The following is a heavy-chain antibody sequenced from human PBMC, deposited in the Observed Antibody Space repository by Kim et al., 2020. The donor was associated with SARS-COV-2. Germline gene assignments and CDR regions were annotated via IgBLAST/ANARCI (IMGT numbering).Heavy chain of an antibody. Sequence: GGSLRLSCAASGFTFSSYAMHWVRQAPGKGLEWVAVISYDGSNKYYADSVKGRFTISRDNSKNTLYLQMNSLRAEDTAVYYCATPGRYTPPRYYYYGMDV. CDR1: GFTFSSYA. D-gene: IGHD1-20*01. CDR2: ISYDGSNK. J-gene: IGHJ6*01. CDR3: ATPGRYTPPRYYYYGMDV. V-gene: IGHV3-30*04.